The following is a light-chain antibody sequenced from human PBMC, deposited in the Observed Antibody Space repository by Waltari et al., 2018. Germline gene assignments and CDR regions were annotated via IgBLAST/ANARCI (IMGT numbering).Light chain of an antibody. V-gene: IGLV2-14*03. CDR3: SSYTSSSTWV. J-gene: IGLJ3*02. CDR1: SSDIGTYDY. CDR2: DVR. Sequence: HSALTQAASVSGSPGQSITISCPGTSSDIGTYDYVSWFQQHPGKAPKLMIYDVRNRPLGVSNRFSGSKSGITASLSISGLLAEDEAYYYCSSYTSSSTWVFGGGTKVTVL.